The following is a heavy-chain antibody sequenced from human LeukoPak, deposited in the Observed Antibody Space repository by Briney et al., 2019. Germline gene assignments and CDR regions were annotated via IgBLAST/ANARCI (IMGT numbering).Heavy chain of an antibody. D-gene: IGHD3-10*01. J-gene: IGHJ4*02. V-gene: IGHV3-23*01. CDR3: AKDPFYYGTGGPT. CDR2: IGHTLGST. CDR1: GFTVSDYG. Sequence: GGSLRLSCAPSGFTVSDYGMSWVRQAPGKGLEWVSSIGHTLGSTYYTESVKGRFIISRDSSKNTVFLRMNSLRADDTAVYYCAKDPFYYGTGGPTWGQGTLVTVSS.